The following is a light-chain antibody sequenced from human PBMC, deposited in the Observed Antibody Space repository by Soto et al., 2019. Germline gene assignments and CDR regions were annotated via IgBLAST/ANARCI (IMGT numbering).Light chain of an antibody. J-gene: IGLJ2*01. Sequence: QSVMTQPASVSGSPGQSITISCTGTSSDVDGYNYVSWYQYHPGKAPKLMIYDVNSRPSGVSNRFSGSKSGNTASLTISGLQAEDEADYYCSSFTISRNTVIFGGGTKLTVL. CDR1: SSDVDGYNY. CDR2: DVN. V-gene: IGLV2-14*01. CDR3: SSFTISRNTVI.